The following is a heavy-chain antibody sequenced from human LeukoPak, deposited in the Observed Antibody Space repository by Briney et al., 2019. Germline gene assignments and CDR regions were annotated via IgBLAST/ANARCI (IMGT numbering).Heavy chain of an antibody. D-gene: IGHD2-15*01. V-gene: IGHV1-18*01. Sequence: ASVKVSCKASGYTFTSYGISWVRQAPGQGLEWMGWISAYNGNTNYAQKLQGRVTMTTDTSTSTAYMELRSLRSDDTAVYYCARDTWSQDTEVIVVTTPFDYWGQGTLVTVSS. J-gene: IGHJ4*02. CDR1: GYTFTSYG. CDR3: ARDTWSQDTEVIVVTTPFDY. CDR2: ISAYNGNT.